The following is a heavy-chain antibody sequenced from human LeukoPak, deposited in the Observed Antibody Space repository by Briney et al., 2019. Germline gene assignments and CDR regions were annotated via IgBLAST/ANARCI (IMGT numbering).Heavy chain of an antibody. Sequence: SVKVSCKASGFTFTSSAVQWVRQARGQRLEWIGWIVVGSGNTNYTQKFQERVAITRDMSTSTAYMELSSLRSEDTAVYYCARVVGLILGYFDYWGQGTLVTVSS. V-gene: IGHV1-58*01. D-gene: IGHD3/OR15-3a*01. J-gene: IGHJ4*02. CDR2: IVVGSGNT. CDR3: ARVVGLILGYFDY. CDR1: GFTFTSSA.